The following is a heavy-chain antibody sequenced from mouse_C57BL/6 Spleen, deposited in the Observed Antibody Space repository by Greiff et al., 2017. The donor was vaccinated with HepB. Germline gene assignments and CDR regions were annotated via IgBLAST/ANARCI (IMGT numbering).Heavy chain of an antibody. CDR2: IYPGDGDT. J-gene: IGHJ3*01. CDR1: GYAFSSSW. CDR3: APSDYYGSSSFAY. D-gene: IGHD1-1*01. Sequence: QVQLKQSGPELVKPGASVKISCKASGYAFSSSWMNWVKQRPGKGLEWIGRIYPGDGDTNYNGKFKGKATLTADKSSSTAYMQLSSLTSEDSAVYFCAPSDYYGSSSFAYWGQGTLVTVSA. V-gene: IGHV1-82*01.